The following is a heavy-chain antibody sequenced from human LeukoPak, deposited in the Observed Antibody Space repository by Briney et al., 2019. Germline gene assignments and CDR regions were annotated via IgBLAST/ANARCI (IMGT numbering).Heavy chain of an antibody. Sequence: SETLSLTCNVSGDSMSTSSYYWGWVRQPPGKGLEWIGSIYYSGSTYYNPSLRSRLTMSVDTPKNQFSLKLNSVTAADTAVYYCARHIAASRYCASSTCYSADLWGQGTLVTVSS. J-gene: IGHJ5*02. CDR2: IYYSGST. CDR3: ARHIAASRYCASSTCYSADL. CDR1: GDSMSTSSYY. V-gene: IGHV4-39*01. D-gene: IGHD2-8*01.